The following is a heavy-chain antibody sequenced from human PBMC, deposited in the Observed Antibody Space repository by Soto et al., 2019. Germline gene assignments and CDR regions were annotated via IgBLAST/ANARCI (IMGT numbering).Heavy chain of an antibody. V-gene: IGHV3-23*01. J-gene: IGHJ4*02. CDR1: GFTFSSYA. Sequence: GGSLRLSCAASGFTFSSYAMSWVRQAPGKGLEWVSAISGSGGSTYYADSVKGRFTISRDNSKNTLYLQMNSLRAEDTAVYYCAKARGGYSGYDXGAGWGQGTLVTVSS. D-gene: IGHD5-12*01. CDR3: AKARGGYSGYDXGAG. CDR2: ISGSGGST.